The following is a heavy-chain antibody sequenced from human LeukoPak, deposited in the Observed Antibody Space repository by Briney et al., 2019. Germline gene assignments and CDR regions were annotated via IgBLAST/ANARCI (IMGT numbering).Heavy chain of an antibody. CDR2: IAFDGSRK. J-gene: IGHJ4*02. CDR3: ARAYTSTWYDSPLDY. D-gene: IGHD6-13*01. CDR1: GFTFSGYG. V-gene: IGHV3-30*03. Sequence: PGRSLRLSCAASGFTFSGYGMHWVRQAPGKGLEWVTGIAFDGSRKHYADSVKGRFTISRENAKNSLYLQMNSLTAGDTAVYYCARAYTSTWYDSPLDYWGQGTLVTVSS.